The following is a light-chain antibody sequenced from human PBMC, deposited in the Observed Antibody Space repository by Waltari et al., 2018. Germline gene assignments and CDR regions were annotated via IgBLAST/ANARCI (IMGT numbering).Light chain of an antibody. CDR2: GSS. Sequence: DIVMTQTPLSLSITPGEPASISCRSSQSLLHSNGNTYLHWYLQKPGQSPQFLIYGSSNRASGVPDRFSGSGSGTDFTLKISKVEAEDVGVYYCVQSIAFPWTFGQGTKVEIK. J-gene: IGKJ1*01. V-gene: IGKV2-40*01. CDR1: QSLLHSNGNTY. CDR3: VQSIAFPWT.